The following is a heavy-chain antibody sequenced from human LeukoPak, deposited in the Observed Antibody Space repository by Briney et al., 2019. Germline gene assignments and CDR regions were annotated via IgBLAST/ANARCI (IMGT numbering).Heavy chain of an antibody. D-gene: IGHD4-23*01. V-gene: IGHV3-23*01. Sequence: GGSLRLSCEASGFTFSRFTINWVRQAPGKGLEWVSGISGSDSSTYYADSVKGRFTISRDNSKNTLYLQMNSLRAEDTAVYYCAKGGGWLYYFDYWGQGTLVTVSS. CDR1: GFTFSRFT. CDR2: ISGSDSST. CDR3: AKGGGWLYYFDY. J-gene: IGHJ4*02.